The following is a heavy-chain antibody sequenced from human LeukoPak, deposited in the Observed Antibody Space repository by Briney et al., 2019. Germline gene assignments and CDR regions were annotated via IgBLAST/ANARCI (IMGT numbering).Heavy chain of an antibody. CDR2: INSVSRVI. V-gene: IGHV3-48*02. J-gene: IGHJ4*02. Sequence: GESLRLSCAASGFKFKDYSMNWVRQAPGKGLEWVSYINSVSRVIYYADSVKGRFSISRDNVKSSLYLQMNSLRDEDTAVYYCARDEMGATGYFDFWGQGTQVTVSS. D-gene: IGHD1-26*01. CDR1: GFKFKDYS. CDR3: ARDEMGATGYFDF.